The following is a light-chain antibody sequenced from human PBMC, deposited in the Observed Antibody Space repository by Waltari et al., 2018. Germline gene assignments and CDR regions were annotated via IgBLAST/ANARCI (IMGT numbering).Light chain of an antibody. J-gene: IGLJ2*01. V-gene: IGLV6-57*03. CDR2: EDN. CDR1: SGRIASNY. CDR3: QSYDRSTVI. Sequence: NFILTQPHSVSESPGKTIPISCTRSSGRIASNYVQRYRQRPGSAPTTLINEDNQRASGVPYRFSGSIDYSSNSAFLTISTLKTEDEADYYCQSYDRSTVIFGGGTKLTVL.